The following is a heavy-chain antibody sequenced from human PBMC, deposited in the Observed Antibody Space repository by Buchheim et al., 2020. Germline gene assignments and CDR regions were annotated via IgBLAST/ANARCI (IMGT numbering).Heavy chain of an antibody. J-gene: IGHJ4*02. D-gene: IGHD6-19*01. CDR1: GYTFTSYD. CDR3: ARAGGWYGTPEGYLDY. V-gene: IGHV1-8*01. CDR2: MNPNSGNT. Sequence: QVQLVQSGAEVKKPGASVKVSCKASGYTFTSYDITWVRQATGHGLEWMGWMNPNSGNTGYAQKFQGRVTMTRNTSISTAYMGLSSLETEDTAGDYGARAGGWYGTPEGYLDYGGQETL.